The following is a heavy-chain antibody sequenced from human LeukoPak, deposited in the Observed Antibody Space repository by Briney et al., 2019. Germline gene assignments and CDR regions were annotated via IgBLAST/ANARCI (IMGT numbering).Heavy chain of an antibody. Sequence: PGGSLRLSCAASGFTFSSYGMHWVRQAPGKGLEWVAVIWYDGSNKYYADSVKGRFTISRDNSKNTLYLQMNSLRAEDTAVYYCARDPSEGYFDYWGQGTLVTVSS. J-gene: IGHJ4*02. V-gene: IGHV3-33*01. CDR1: GFTFSSYG. CDR3: ARDPSEGYFDY. CDR2: IWYDGSNK.